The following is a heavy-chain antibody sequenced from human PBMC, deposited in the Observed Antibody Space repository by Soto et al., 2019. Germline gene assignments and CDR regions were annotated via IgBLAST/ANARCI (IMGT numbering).Heavy chain of an antibody. V-gene: IGHV3-13*01. J-gene: IGHJ6*02. CDR1: GFTFSSYD. D-gene: IGHD6-6*01. CDR3: ATDVRIAARPEGGGYYYGMDV. Sequence: PGGSLRLSCAASGFTFSSYDMHWVRQATGKGLEWVSAIGTAGDTYYPGSVKGRFTISRENAKNSLYLQMNSLRAGDTAVYYCATDVRIAARPEGGGYYYGMDVWGQGTTVTVSS. CDR2: IGTAGDT.